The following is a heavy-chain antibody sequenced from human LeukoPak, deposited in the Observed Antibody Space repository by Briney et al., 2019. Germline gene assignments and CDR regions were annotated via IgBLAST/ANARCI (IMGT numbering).Heavy chain of an antibody. J-gene: IGHJ4*02. CDR2: ISGDGSRT. Sequence: GGSLRLSCAASGITFDDDAIHWVRPAPGKGLDWVSLISGDGSRTHYADSVKGRFTISRDNSKNSLYLQMNSLRTEDTALYYCAKECSGGSCWGDYWGQGTLVTVSS. CDR1: GITFDDDA. V-gene: IGHV3-43*02. CDR3: AKECSGGSCWGDY. D-gene: IGHD2-15*01.